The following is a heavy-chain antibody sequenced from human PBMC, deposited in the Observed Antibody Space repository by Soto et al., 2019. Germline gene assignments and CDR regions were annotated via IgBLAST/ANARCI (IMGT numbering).Heavy chain of an antibody. Sequence: PSETLSLTCTVSGGSVSSASYYWSWIRQPPWKGLEWIGYAYYTGSTNYNPSLKRRVTVWIETTKNQFSLMLTSVTAADTGMEYCARAWEHLYFDYLFRGXRVTVSS. D-gene: IGHD1-26*01. J-gene: IGHJ4*02. CDR2: AYYTGST. CDR3: ARAWEHLYFDY. V-gene: IGHV4-61*01. CDR1: GGSVSSASYY.